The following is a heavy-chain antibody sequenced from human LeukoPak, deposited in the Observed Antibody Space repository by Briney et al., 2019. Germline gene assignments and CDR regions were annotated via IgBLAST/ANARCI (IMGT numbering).Heavy chain of an antibody. CDR2: ISGSGGAGT. CDR3: VKDRGGSPFYGMDV. D-gene: IGHD1-26*01. J-gene: IGHJ6*02. Sequence: GGSLRLSCAGSGFTFSSYAMSWVRQAPGKGLEWVSTISGSGGAGTYYADSVEGRFTVSRDNSRNTLYLPLNSLRAEDTAVYYCVKDRGGSPFYGMDVWGQGTTVTVSS. V-gene: IGHV3-23*01. CDR1: GFTFSSYA.